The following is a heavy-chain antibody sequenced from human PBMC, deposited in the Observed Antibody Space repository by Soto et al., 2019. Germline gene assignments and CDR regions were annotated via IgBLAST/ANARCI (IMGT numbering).Heavy chain of an antibody. J-gene: IGHJ4*02. CDR2: IKGDGSEK. Sequence: GGSLRLSCAASGFSVSNYWMSWVRQAPGKGLEWVTYIKGDGSEKYHVDSVKGRFTIFRDNAKKSLYLEMNSLRVEDTAVYYCASGGLGFIYFDCCGRGTLVTVYS. CDR3: ASGGLGFIYFDC. CDR1: GFSVSNYW. V-gene: IGHV3-7*01. D-gene: IGHD3-10*01.